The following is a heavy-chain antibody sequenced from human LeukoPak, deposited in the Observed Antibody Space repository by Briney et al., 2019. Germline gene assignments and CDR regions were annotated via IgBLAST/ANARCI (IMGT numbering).Heavy chain of an antibody. J-gene: IGHJ5*02. CDR1: GFTFRSYG. CDR2: ISGSGDST. Sequence: PGGSLRLSCAASGFTFRSYGMSWVRQAPGKGLEWVSAISGSGDSTYYADSVKGRFTISRDNSKNSLYLQMNSLRAEDTAVYYCARDKTYYYDSSGYYYSWFDPWGQGTLVTVSS. CDR3: ARDKTYYYDSSGYYYSWFDP. D-gene: IGHD3-22*01. V-gene: IGHV3-23*01.